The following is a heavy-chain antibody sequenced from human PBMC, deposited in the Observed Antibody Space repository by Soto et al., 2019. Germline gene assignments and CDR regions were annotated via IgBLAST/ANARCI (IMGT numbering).Heavy chain of an antibody. V-gene: IGHV2-5*02. Sequence: QITMKESGPTLVKPRQTLTLTCTFSGFSLSTSGVGVGWIRQPPGKALEWLAIIYWDDEKRYSPSLKTRLTVTKDTSKNQVVLTMTNVDPVDTATYYCAHRAYFDSGKQFDYWGQGTLVSVSS. CDR1: GFSLSTSGVG. CDR2: IYWDDEK. CDR3: AHRAYFDSGKQFDY. D-gene: IGHD3-10*01. J-gene: IGHJ4*02.